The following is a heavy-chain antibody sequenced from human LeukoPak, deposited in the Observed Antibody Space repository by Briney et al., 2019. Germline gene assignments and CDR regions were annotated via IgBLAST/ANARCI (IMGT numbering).Heavy chain of an antibody. CDR1: GYTLTELS. J-gene: IGHJ4*02. D-gene: IGHD6-13*01. V-gene: IGHV1-18*01. CDR2: ISTYNGNT. CDR3: ARPRGSSWSFFDY. Sequence: ASVKVSCKVSGYTLTELSMHWVRQAPGQGLEWMGWISTYNGNTNYAQKFQGRVTMTTDTSTSTAYMELRSLRSDDTAVYYCARPRGSSWSFFDYWGQGTLVTVSS.